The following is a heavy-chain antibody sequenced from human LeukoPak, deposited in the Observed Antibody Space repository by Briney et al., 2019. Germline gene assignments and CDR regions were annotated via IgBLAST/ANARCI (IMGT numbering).Heavy chain of an antibody. J-gene: IGHJ2*01. Sequence: GESLKISCKGSGYSFTSYWIGWVRQMPGKGLEWVGIIYPGDSDTRYSPSFQGQVTISADKSISTAYLQWSSLKASDTAMYYCARLPYCSGGSCYLYWYFDLWGRGTLVTVSS. D-gene: IGHD2-15*01. CDR1: GYSFTSYW. CDR3: ARLPYCSGGSCYLYWYFDL. CDR2: IYPGDSDT. V-gene: IGHV5-51*01.